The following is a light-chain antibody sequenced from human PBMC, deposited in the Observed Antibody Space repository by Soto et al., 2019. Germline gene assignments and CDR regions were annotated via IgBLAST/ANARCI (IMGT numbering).Light chain of an antibody. CDR3: QQYNSYWGT. V-gene: IGKV1-5*01. CDR1: QSISSW. Sequence: VQMAQSPSTLSASVGDRVTITCRASQSISSWLAWYHQKPGKAPKLLIYDASSLESGVPSRFSGSGSGTDFTLTISSLQPDDFATYYCQQYNSYWGTFGQGTKVDIK. CDR2: DAS. J-gene: IGKJ1*01.